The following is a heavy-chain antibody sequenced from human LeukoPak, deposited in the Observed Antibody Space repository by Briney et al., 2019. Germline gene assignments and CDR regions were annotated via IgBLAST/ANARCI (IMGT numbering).Heavy chain of an antibody. CDR3: AEAFFGMATMAY. CDR1: GFTFDDYA. CDR2: ISGDGGST. J-gene: IGHJ4*02. Sequence: PGGSLRLSCAASGFTFDDYAMHWVRQAPGKGLEWVSLISGDGGSTYYADSVKGRFTISRDNGKNSLYLQMNSLRTEDTALYYCAEAFFGMATMAYWGQGTLVTVSS. V-gene: IGHV3-43*02. D-gene: IGHD5-24*01.